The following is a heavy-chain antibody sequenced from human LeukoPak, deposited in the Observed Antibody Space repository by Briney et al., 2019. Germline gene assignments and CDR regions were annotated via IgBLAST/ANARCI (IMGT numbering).Heavy chain of an antibody. CDR2: VKPDGNEK. V-gene: IGHV3-7*01. Sequence: GGSLRLTCGVSGFTFSSYWMTWARQAPGRGLEWVATVKPDGNEKFYVDSVKGRFAISRDNARNSVYLEMNSLRVEDTAVYLCARGDLDYWGQGTLVTVSS. CDR1: GFTFSSYW. CDR3: ARGDLDY. J-gene: IGHJ4*01.